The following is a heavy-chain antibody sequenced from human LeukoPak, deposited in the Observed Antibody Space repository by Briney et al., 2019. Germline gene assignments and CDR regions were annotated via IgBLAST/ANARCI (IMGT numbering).Heavy chain of an antibody. J-gene: IGHJ4*02. V-gene: IGHV3-7*01. D-gene: IGHD4-11*01. CDR1: GFTFNNYW. CDR3: AREGLPYSRDY. Sequence: GGSLRLSCAASGFTFNNYWMSWIRQTPEKGLEWVANIKGDGSLINYADSVKGRFTISRDNAKNSLSLQMNSLTADDTGLYYCAREGLPYSRDYWGQGTLVTVSS. CDR2: IKGDGSLI.